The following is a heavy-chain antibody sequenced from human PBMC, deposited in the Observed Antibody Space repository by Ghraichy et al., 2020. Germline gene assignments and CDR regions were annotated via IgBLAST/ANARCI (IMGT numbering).Heavy chain of an antibody. D-gene: IGHD4-23*01. Sequence: GGSLRLSCAASGYTFSSYGMHWVRQAPGKGLEWVAFIWYDGSNKYYADSVKGRFTISRDNSKNTLYLQMNSLRAEDTAVYYCARGWGTGGFVLDSWGQRMLVTVSS. CDR3: ARGWGTGGFVLDS. J-gene: IGHJ5*01. V-gene: IGHV3-33*01. CDR1: GYTFSSYG. CDR2: IWYDGSNK.